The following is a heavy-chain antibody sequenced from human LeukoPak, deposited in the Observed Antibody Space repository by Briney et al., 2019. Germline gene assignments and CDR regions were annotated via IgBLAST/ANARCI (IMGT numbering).Heavy chain of an antibody. CDR2: FDPEDGET. Sequence: ASVKVSCKVSEYTLTELSMHWVRQAPGKGLEWMGGFDPEDGETIYAQKFQGRVTMTEDTSTDTAYMELSSLRSEDTAVYYCATASIAVAGTRWDVPGYYYMDVWGKGTTVTVSS. J-gene: IGHJ6*03. CDR3: ATASIAVAGTRWDVPGYYYMDV. V-gene: IGHV1-24*01. CDR1: EYTLTELS. D-gene: IGHD6-19*01.